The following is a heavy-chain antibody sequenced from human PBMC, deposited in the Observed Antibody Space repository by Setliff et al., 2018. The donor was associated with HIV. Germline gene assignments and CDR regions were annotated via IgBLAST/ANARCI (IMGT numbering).Heavy chain of an antibody. Sequence: SETLSLTCAVYGGSFSNYYWTWIRQSPGKGLEWIGEINHRGSTNYNPSFSIRVTMSVDTSKNQFSLRLTSVTAADTAMYHCARDRSSGWSKDWFDTWGQGILVTVSS. V-gene: IGHV4-34*01. J-gene: IGHJ5*02. CDR3: ARDRSSGWSKDWFDT. CDR1: GGSFSNYY. D-gene: IGHD6-19*01. CDR2: INHRGST.